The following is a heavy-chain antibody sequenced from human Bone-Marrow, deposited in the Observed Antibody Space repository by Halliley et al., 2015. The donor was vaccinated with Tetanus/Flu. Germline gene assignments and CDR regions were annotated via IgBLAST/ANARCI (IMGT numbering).Heavy chain of an antibody. CDR3: AKACYASGSYFIDS. V-gene: IGHV3-23*01. J-gene: IGHJ4*02. D-gene: IGHD3-10*01. Sequence: SLRLSCATSGFTFSSHAMSWVRQAPGKGLEWVSGITNNGVTTYYADSVKGRFTISRDNSRNTLSLQMNSLRAEDTAVYYCAKACYASGSYFIDSWGPAPLVIVSS. CDR1: GFTFSSHA. CDR2: ITNNGVTT.